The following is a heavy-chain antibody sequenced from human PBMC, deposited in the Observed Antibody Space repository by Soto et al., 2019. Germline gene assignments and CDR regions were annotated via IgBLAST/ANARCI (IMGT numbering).Heavy chain of an antibody. Sequence: EVALLESGGGLVQPGGSLRLSCEVSGVAFSFYSMSWVRQAPGKGLEWVASISGNGATTYYAASGKGRFTFSRDNSKNPVTLEMENLGSEETAGYYWCKDRGGFTSGWEFLDFRGQGTLVTVSS. V-gene: IGHV3-23*01. D-gene: IGHD6-19*01. CDR3: CKDRGGFTSGWEFLDF. CDR2: ISGNGATT. CDR1: GVAFSFYS. J-gene: IGHJ4*02.